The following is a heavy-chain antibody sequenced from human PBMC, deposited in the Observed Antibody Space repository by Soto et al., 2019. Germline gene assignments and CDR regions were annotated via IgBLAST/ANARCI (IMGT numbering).Heavy chain of an antibody. CDR3: ARDRVSRRGLQFDSLAPRPYFDY. Sequence: EVQLVESGGGLVKPGGSLRLSCAASGFTFSSYSMNWVRQAPGKGLEWVSSISSSSSYIYYADSVKGRFTISRDNAKNSLYLPMNIMGAEDTAVYYCARDRVSRRGLQFDSLAPRPYFDYWGQGTLVTVSS. J-gene: IGHJ4*02. D-gene: IGHD5-12*01. CDR1: GFTFSSYS. CDR2: ISSSSSYI. V-gene: IGHV3-21*01.